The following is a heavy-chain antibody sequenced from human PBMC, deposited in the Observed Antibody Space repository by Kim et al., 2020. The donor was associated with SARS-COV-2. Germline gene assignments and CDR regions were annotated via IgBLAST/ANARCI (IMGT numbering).Heavy chain of an antibody. V-gene: IGHV4-59*01. J-gene: IGHJ6*02. Sequence: GSTNYNPSLKRRVTISVATSKNQFSLKLSSVTAADTAVYYCARDNYGMDVWGQGTTVTVSS. CDR2: GST. CDR3: ARDNYGMDV.